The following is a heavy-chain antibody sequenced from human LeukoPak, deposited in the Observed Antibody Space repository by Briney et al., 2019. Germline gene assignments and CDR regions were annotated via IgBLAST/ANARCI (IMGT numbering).Heavy chain of an antibody. V-gene: IGHV4-34*01. Sequence: SETLSLTCAVYGGSFSGYYWSWIRQPPGKGLEWIGEINHSGSTNYNPSLKSRVTISVDTSKNQFSLKLSSVTAADTAVYYCARRDILTGYYLLFNYWGQGTLVTVSS. CDR1: GGSFSGYY. CDR3: ARRDILTGYYLLFNY. D-gene: IGHD3-9*01. J-gene: IGHJ4*02. CDR2: INHSGST.